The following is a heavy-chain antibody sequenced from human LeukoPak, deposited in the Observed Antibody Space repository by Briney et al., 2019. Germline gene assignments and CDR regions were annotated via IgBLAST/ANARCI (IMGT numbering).Heavy chain of an antibody. J-gene: IGHJ4*02. Sequence: GASVEVSCKASGYTFTSYGISWVRQAPGQGLEWMGWISAYNGNTNYAQKLQSRVTMTTDTSTSTAYMELRSLRSDDTAVYYCATSLPNYYGSGSYYPPPYFDYWGQGTLVTVSS. CDR2: ISAYNGNT. CDR3: ATSLPNYYGSGSYYPPPYFDY. D-gene: IGHD3-10*01. V-gene: IGHV1-18*01. CDR1: GYTFTSYG.